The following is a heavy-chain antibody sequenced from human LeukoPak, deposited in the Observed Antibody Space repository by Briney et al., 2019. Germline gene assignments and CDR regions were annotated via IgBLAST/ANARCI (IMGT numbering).Heavy chain of an antibody. CDR1: GFTFKSYA. CDR3: AKGYFGSGSYYNPYFDY. D-gene: IGHD3-10*01. CDR2: ITNGGTA. Sequence: GGSLRLSCVASGFTFKSYAMNWVRQAPGKGLEWVSGITNGGTAHYGDSVKGRFTISRDYSKSSLYLQMNTLSAEDTAVYYCAKGYFGSGSYYNPYFDYWGQGTLVTVSS. V-gene: IGHV3-23*01. J-gene: IGHJ4*02.